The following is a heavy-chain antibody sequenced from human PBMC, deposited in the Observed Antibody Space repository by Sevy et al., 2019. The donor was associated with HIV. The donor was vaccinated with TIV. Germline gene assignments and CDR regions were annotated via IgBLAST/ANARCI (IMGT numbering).Heavy chain of an antibody. CDR2: FDPEDGET. CDR3: ATDWPEAVAEGIAPLNYYYGMDV. J-gene: IGHJ6*02. CDR1: GYTLTELS. D-gene: IGHD6-13*01. Sequence: ASVKVSCKVSGYTLTELSMHWVRQAPGKGLEWMGGFDPEDGETIYAQKFQGRVTMTEDTSTDTAYMELSSLRSEDTAVYYCATDWPEAVAEGIAPLNYYYGMDVWGQGTTVTVSS. V-gene: IGHV1-24*01.